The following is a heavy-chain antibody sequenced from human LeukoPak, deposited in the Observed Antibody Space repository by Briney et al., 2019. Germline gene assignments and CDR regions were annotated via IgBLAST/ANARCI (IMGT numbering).Heavy chain of an antibody. CDR1: GFTFSSYA. J-gene: IGHJ3*02. CDR3: ARDKAGSGWYDAFDI. Sequence: GGSLRLSCAASGFTFSSYAMHWVRQAPGKGLEYVSAISSNGGSTYYANSVKGRFTISRDNSKNTLYLQMGSLRAEDMAVYYCARDKAGSGWYDAFDIWGQGTMVTVSS. CDR2: ISSNGGST. D-gene: IGHD6-19*01. V-gene: IGHV3-64*01.